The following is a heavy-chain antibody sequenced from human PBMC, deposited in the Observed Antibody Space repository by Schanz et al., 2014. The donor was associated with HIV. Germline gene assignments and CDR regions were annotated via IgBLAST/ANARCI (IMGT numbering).Heavy chain of an antibody. CDR1: GGTFTNYA. J-gene: IGHJ4*02. CDR3: ATGPGLVGAIDH. D-gene: IGHD1-26*01. CDR2: IIPLFGTA. V-gene: IGHV1-69*01. Sequence: QVHLVQSGAEVKKPGSSVKVSCKASGGTFTNYALNWVRQAPGQGLEWMGGIIPLFGTANYAQRFQGRVTITADDSISTAYMEVSSLRSEDTAVYYCATGPGLVGAIDHWGQGTLATVSS.